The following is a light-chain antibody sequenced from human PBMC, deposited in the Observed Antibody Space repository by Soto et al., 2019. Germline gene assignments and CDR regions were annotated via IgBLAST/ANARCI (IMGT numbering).Light chain of an antibody. J-gene: IGKJ5*01. CDR2: GAS. CDR1: QSVSSGY. CDR3: QQYGSSPPIT. Sequence: VLTQSPATLSVSPGESATLSCRAIQSVSSGYLAWYQQKPAQAPRLLIYGASSRATGIPDRFSGSGAGTDFIPTIRRLEPEDFAVYYCQQYGSSPPITFGQGTRLEI. V-gene: IGKV3-20*01.